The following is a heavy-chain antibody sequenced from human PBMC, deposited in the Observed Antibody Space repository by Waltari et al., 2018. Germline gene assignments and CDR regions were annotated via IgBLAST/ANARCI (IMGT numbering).Heavy chain of an antibody. CDR2: VSGSSGVT. J-gene: IGHJ4*02. V-gene: IGHV3-23*01. Sequence: EVQLLESGGGLVQPGGSLRLSCAASGFIFSGYVMSCVLQAPGKGLEWVTGVSGSSGVTYYADSVRGRFTISRDNSKNTLYLQMNSLTAEDTAVYYCAKGKDFANYVYYFDYWGQGTLLTVSS. CDR3: AKGKDFANYVYYFDY. CDR1: GFIFSGYV. D-gene: IGHD3-16*01.